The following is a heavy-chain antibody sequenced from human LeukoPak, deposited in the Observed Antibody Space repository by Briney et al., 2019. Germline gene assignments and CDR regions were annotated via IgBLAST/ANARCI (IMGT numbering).Heavy chain of an antibody. V-gene: IGHV3-23*01. CDR3: AKDRGSGSLYDY. J-gene: IGHJ4*02. CDR2: ISGSVGST. D-gene: IGHD3-10*01. Sequence: GGSLRLSCAASGFTFSSYAMSWVRQAPGKGLEWVSAISGSVGSTYYADSVKGRFTISRDNSKNTLYLQMNSLRAEDTAVYYCAKDRGSGSLYDYWGQGTLVTVSS. CDR1: GFTFSSYA.